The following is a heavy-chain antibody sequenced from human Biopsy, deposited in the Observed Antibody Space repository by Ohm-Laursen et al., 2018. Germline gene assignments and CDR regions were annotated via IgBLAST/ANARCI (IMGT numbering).Heavy chain of an antibody. D-gene: IGHD5-18*01. CDR3: AKWGTSMALYHFYGMDV. Sequence: SLRLSCPASGFTFGNYAMSWVRQAPGKGLEWVSVITGVGGVTYYADPVKGRFTVSRDNSMNTMFLQMNSLRAQDAGTYYCAKWGTSMALYHFYGMDVWGQGTTVSVSS. CDR2: ITGVGGVT. CDR1: GFTFGNYA. J-gene: IGHJ6*02. V-gene: IGHV3-23*01.